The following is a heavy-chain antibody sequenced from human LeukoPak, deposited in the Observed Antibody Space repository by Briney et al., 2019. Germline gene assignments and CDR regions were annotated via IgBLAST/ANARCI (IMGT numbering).Heavy chain of an antibody. CDR2: INPNSGGT. V-gene: IGHV1-2*02. D-gene: IGHD5-24*01. CDR1: GYTFTGYY. Sequence: VASVKVSCKASGYTFTGYYMHWVRQAPGQGLEWMGWINPNSGGTNYAQKFQGRVTMTRDTSTSTVYMELSSLRSEDTAVYYCARVRDGYNDAYDIWGQGTMVTVPS. J-gene: IGHJ3*02. CDR3: ARVRDGYNDAYDI.